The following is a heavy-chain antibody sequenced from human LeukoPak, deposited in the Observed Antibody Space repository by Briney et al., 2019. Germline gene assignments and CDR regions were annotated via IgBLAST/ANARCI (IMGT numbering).Heavy chain of an antibody. D-gene: IGHD2-15*01. CDR3: ARLGWRVRWFDP. Sequence: KPSETLSLTCTVSGGSISSSSYYWGWIRQPPGKGLEWIGSIYYSGSTYYNPSLKSRVTISVDTSKNQFSLKLSSVTAADTAVYYCARLGWRVRWFDPWGQGTLVTVSS. V-gene: IGHV4-39*01. CDR2: IYYSGST. J-gene: IGHJ5*02. CDR1: GGSISSSSYY.